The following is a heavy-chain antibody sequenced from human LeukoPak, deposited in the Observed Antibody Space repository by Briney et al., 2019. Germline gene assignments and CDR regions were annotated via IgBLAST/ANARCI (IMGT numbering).Heavy chain of an antibody. D-gene: IGHD3-16*01. J-gene: IGHJ4*02. CDR1: GFIFNNYW. CDR3: ASRGGPASYADY. CDR2: INSDGSST. V-gene: IGHV3-74*01. Sequence: PGGSLRLSCAASGFIFNNYWMHWVRQAPGKGLVWVSRINSDGSSTSYADSVKGRFTISRDNAKNTLYLQMNSLRAEDTAVYYCASRGGPASYADYWGQGTLVTVSS.